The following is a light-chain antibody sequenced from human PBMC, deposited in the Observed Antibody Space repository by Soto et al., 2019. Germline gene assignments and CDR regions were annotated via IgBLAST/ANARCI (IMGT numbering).Light chain of an antibody. Sequence: QSVLTQPPSASATPGQRVTISCSGSSSNIGGNTVSWYQHLPGTAPKLLIYNNNQRPSGVPDQISGSKSGTSASLAISGLQSDDEADYYCASWDDGLNGWVFGGGTKVTVL. V-gene: IGLV1-44*01. CDR3: ASWDDGLNGWV. J-gene: IGLJ3*02. CDR2: NNN. CDR1: SSNIGGNT.